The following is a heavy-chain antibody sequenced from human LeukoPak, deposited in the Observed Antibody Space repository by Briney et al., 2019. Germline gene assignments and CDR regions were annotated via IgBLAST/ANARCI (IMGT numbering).Heavy chain of an antibody. Sequence: ASVKVSCKVSGYTLTELSMHWVRQAPGKGLEWMGGFDPEDGETIYAQKFQGGVTMTEDTSTDTSYMELSSLRSEDTAVYYCATGIPLSSGSYHDFDYWGQGTLVTVSS. CDR3: ATGIPLSSGSYHDFDY. D-gene: IGHD1-26*01. V-gene: IGHV1-24*01. CDR1: GYTLTELS. J-gene: IGHJ4*02. CDR2: FDPEDGET.